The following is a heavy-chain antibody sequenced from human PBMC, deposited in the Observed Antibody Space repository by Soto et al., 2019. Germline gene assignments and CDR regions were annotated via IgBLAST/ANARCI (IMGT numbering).Heavy chain of an antibody. J-gene: IGHJ6*02. CDR2: ISSSGFSI. Sequence: RLSCEASGFTFSNYNMNWVRQAPGKGLEWVSSISSSGFSINYADSVKGRFSISRDNAQNSLHLQMNNLRADDTAVYYCARNESSNFYGMDVWGQGTTVTVSS. CDR3: ARNESSNFYGMDV. CDR1: GFTFSNYN. D-gene: IGHD6-6*01. V-gene: IGHV3-21*01.